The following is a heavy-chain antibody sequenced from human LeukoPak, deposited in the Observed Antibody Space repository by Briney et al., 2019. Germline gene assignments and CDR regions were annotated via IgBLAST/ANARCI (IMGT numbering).Heavy chain of an antibody. CDR2: ISAYNGNT. Sequence: ASVNVSCKASGYTFTSYGISWVRQAPGQGHEWMGWISAYNGNTNYAQKLQGRVTMTTDTSTSTAYMELRSLRSDDTAVYYCARPRFPYYRLSGADYQYMDVWGKGTTVTVSS. J-gene: IGHJ6*03. CDR1: GYTFTSYG. D-gene: IGHD2/OR15-2a*01. CDR3: ARPRFPYYRLSGADYQYMDV. V-gene: IGHV1-18*01.